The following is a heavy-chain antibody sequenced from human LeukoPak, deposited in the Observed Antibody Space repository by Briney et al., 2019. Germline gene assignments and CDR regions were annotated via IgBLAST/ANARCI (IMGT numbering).Heavy chain of an antibody. CDR2: ISSSSSYI. CDR3: ARDQGSGSYYGPNDAFDI. V-gene: IGHV3-21*01. J-gene: IGHJ3*02. CDR1: GFTFSSYS. D-gene: IGHD1-26*01. Sequence: PGGSLRLSCAASGFTFSSYSMNWVRQAPGKGLEWVSSISSSSSYIYYADSVKGRFTISRDNAKNSLYLQMNSLRAEDTAVYYCARDQGSGSYYGPNDAFDIWGQGTMVTVSS.